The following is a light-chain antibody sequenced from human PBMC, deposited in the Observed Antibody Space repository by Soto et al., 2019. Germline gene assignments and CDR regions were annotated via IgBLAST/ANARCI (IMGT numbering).Light chain of an antibody. CDR1: SSDVGAYDC. CDR3: CSCTSSSTWV. V-gene: IGLV2-14*01. Sequence: SALPQPASVSGSPGQSIAISCTGTSSDVGAYDCVSWYRHHPGKAPKLVIYEVSNRPSGVSNRFSGSKSGNTASLTISGLQAEDEADYSCCSCTSSSTWVFGEGTKLTVL. CDR2: EVS. J-gene: IGLJ3*02.